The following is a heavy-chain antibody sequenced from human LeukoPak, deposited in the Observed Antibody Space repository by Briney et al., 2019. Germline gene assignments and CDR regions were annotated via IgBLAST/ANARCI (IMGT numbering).Heavy chain of an antibody. V-gene: IGHV3-23*01. J-gene: IGHJ4*02. CDR2: ISGSGGST. Sequence: GGSLRLSCAASGFTFSNYAMSWVRQAPGKGLEWVSHISGSGGSTYYADSVKGRFTISRDNSKNTLYLQMNSLRAEDTAVYYCAKVPKGGYFDYWGQGTLVTVSS. CDR1: GFTFSNYA. D-gene: IGHD2-2*01. CDR3: AKVPKGGYFDY.